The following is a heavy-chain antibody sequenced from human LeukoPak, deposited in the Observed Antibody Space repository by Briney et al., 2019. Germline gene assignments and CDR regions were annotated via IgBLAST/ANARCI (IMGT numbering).Heavy chain of an antibody. CDR3: AKAWPSEWQQLPDYDAVDI. CDR2: ISVSGGRT. D-gene: IGHD6-13*01. J-gene: IGHJ3*02. CDR1: GFTFSLYA. Sequence: GGSLRLSCAASGFTFSLYAMTWVRQAPGKGLEWLSTISVSGGRTYYADSVKGRFTISTDNSKNTLYLQMNSLRTEDTALYYCAKAWPSEWQQLPDYDAVDIWGQGTMVTVSS. V-gene: IGHV3-23*01.